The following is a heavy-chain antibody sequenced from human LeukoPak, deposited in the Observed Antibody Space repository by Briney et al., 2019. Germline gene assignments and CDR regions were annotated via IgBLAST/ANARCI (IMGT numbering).Heavy chain of an antibody. Sequence: PGGSLRPSCAASGFTFTSYWMHWVRQAPGKGLVWVSRINSDGGSTSYADSVKGRLTISRDNAKNTLYLQMNSLRAEDTAVYYCARALVGATPPYVDYWGQGTLVTVSS. CDR1: GFTFTSYW. D-gene: IGHD1-26*01. CDR3: ARALVGATPPYVDY. V-gene: IGHV3-74*01. CDR2: INSDGGST. J-gene: IGHJ4*02.